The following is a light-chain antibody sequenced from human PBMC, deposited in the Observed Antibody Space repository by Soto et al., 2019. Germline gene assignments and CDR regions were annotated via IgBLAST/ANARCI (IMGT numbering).Light chain of an antibody. CDR2: EVS. CDR1: SSDVGGYNY. J-gene: IGLJ2*01. V-gene: IGLV2-8*01. CDR3: SSFAGNNNLV. Sequence: QSALTQPPSAPGSPVQSVTISCTGTSSDVGGYNYVSWYQQHPDKAPKLMISEVSKRPSGVPDRFSGSKSGNTASLTVSGIQSEDEANYYFSSFAGNNNLVFGGGTTLTVL.